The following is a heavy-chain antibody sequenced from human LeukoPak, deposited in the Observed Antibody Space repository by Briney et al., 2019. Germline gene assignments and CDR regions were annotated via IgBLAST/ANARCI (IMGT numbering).Heavy chain of an antibody. V-gene: IGHV3-7*01. J-gene: IGHJ6*03. CDR2: IKLDGSEK. Sequence: GGSLRLSCAASGFTFSSYWMSWVRQAPGKGLEWVANIKLDGSEKHYVDSVKGRLTISRDNAKNSLYLQMNSLRAEDTAVYYCARFAAGGSYYYYMDVWGKGTTVTVSS. D-gene: IGHD6-25*01. CDR1: GFTFSSYW. CDR3: ARFAAGGSYYYYMDV.